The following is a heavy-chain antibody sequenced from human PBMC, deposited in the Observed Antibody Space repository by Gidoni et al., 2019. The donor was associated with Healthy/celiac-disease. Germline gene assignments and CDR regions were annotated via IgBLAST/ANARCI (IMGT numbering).Heavy chain of an antibody. Sequence: QVQLQESGPGLVKPSETLSLTCAVSGYSISSGYYWGWIRQPPGKGLEWIGSIYHSGSTYYNPSLKSRVTISVDTSKNQFSLKLSSVTAADTAVYYCARLELGYCSGGSCYRAENYFDYWGQGTLVTVSS. CDR2: IYHSGST. CDR3: ARLELGYCSGGSCYRAENYFDY. V-gene: IGHV4-38-2*01. D-gene: IGHD2-15*01. CDR1: GYSISSGYY. J-gene: IGHJ4*02.